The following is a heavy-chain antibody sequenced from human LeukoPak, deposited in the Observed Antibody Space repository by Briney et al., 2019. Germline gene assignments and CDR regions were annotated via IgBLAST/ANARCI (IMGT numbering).Heavy chain of an antibody. D-gene: IGHD4-23*01. CDR1: GFNVRSNY. CDR3: ARKLLSPAAPFDY. V-gene: IGHV3-53*01. J-gene: IGHJ4*02. CDR2: IYSGGST. Sequence: PGGSLRLSCVASGFNVRSNYMSRVRQAPGKGLEWVSVIYSGGSTYYAKSVEGRFTISRDNSKNTLYLQMNSLRVADTAVYYCARKLLSPAAPFDYWGPGTLVTVSS.